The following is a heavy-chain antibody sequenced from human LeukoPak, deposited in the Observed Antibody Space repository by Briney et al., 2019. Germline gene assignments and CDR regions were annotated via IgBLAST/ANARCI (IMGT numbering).Heavy chain of an antibody. CDR2: ISSNGGRT. J-gene: IGHJ4*02. CDR1: GLISSSYA. D-gene: IGHD3-9*01. CDR3: VKAQSTGWSPFDY. V-gene: IGHV3-64D*06. Sequence: GGSLRLSCSASGLISSSYAMHWVRQAPGKRLEYVSGISSNGGRTYYADSVTGRFTISRDNSKNTLYLQMSSLRNEDTAVYYCVKAQSTGWSPFDYWGQGTLVTVSS.